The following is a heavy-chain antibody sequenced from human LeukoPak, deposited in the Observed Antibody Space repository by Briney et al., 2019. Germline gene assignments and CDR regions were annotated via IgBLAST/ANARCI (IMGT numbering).Heavy chain of an antibody. CDR1: GGSISSSSYY. CDR2: IFYSGST. J-gene: IGHJ4*02. Sequence: KPSETLSLTCTVSGGSISSSSYYWGWVRQPPGKGLEWIGRIFYSGSTYYNPSLKTRVTISVDTSKNQFSLNLNSVTAADTAVYYCARHDWGTTIFGVAFFDYWGQGTLVTVSS. CDR3: ARHDWGTTIFGVAFFDY. D-gene: IGHD3-3*01. V-gene: IGHV4-39*01.